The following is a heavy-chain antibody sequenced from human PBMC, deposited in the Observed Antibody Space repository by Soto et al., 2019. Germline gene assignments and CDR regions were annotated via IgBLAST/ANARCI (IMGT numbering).Heavy chain of an antibody. Sequence: GSLRLSCAAAGFTFSSYCMHWVRQAPGKGLEWVAVIWYDESNKYYADSVKGRFTISRDNSKNTLYLQMNSLRAEDTAVYYCARDTGPPRYYFDYWGQGTLVTVSS. CDR3: ARDTGPPRYYFDY. J-gene: IGHJ4*02. D-gene: IGHD2-8*02. CDR1: GFTFSSYC. V-gene: IGHV3-33*01. CDR2: IWYDESNK.